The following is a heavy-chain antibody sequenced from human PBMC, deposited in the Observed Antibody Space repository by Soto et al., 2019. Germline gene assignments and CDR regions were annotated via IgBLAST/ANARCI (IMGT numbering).Heavy chain of an antibody. V-gene: IGHV1-2*02. J-gene: IGHJ3*02. Sequence: ASVKVSCKASGYTFTGHYMQWVRQAPGQGLEWMGWINPNSGGTNYAQNFQGRVTMTRDTSINTAYMELSRLRSDDTAVYYCARDSYYDVLTGYSRNAFDIWAQGTMVTVSS. CDR2: INPNSGGT. CDR3: ARDSYYDVLTGYSRNAFDI. D-gene: IGHD3-9*01. CDR1: GYTFTGHY.